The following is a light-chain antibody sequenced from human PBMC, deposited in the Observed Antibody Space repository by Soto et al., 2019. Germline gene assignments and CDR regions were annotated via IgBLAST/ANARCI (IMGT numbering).Light chain of an antibody. Sequence: EIVLTQSPGTLSLSSGERATLSCRASQSVSSSSLAWYQQKPGQAPRLIIYGASSRATGIPDRFSGSGSGTDFTLTISGLEPEDFAVYYCQQYAASLRTFGQGTQVEV. CDR3: QQYAASLRT. CDR2: GAS. V-gene: IGKV3-20*01. CDR1: QSVSSSS. J-gene: IGKJ1*01.